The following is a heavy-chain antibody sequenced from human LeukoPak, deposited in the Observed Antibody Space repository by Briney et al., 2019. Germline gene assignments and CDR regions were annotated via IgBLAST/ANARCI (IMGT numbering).Heavy chain of an antibody. CDR3: ARVSPEVTLDY. CDR1: GFTVSSNY. Sequence: GGSLRLSCAASGFTVSSNYMSWVRQAPGKGLEWVSVIYSGGSTYYADSVKGRFTIPRDNSKNTLYLQMNSLRAEDTAVYYCARVSPEVTLDYWGQGTLVTVSS. CDR2: IYSGGST. J-gene: IGHJ4*02. V-gene: IGHV3-53*01. D-gene: IGHD2-21*02.